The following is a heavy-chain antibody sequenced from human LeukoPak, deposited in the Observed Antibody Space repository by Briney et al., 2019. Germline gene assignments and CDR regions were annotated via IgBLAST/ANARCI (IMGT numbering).Heavy chain of an antibody. D-gene: IGHD3-22*01. Sequence: ASVKVSCKASGYTFTSYYMHWVRQAPGQGLEWMGIINPSGGSTSYAQKFQGRVTMTRDTSTSTVYMELSSLRSEDTAVYYCARLRGYYDSSGLHLYYFDYWGQGTLVTVSS. J-gene: IGHJ4*02. CDR1: GYTFTSYY. CDR2: INPSGGST. V-gene: IGHV1-46*01. CDR3: ARLRGYYDSSGLHLYYFDY.